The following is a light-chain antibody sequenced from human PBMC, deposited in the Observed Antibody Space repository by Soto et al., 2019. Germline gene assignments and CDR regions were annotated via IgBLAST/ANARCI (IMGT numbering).Light chain of an antibody. V-gene: IGKV1-5*01. CDR2: YAS. J-gene: IGKJ1*01. Sequence: DIQMTQSPSTLSASVGDRGTITCRASENIKNWLAGYQQTAGKAPKVLISYASRLEAGVPSRFSGSGSGTDFTLTITSLQPDDFGTYYCQQYDVHPKTFGQGTKVDIK. CDR3: QQYDVHPKT. CDR1: ENIKNW.